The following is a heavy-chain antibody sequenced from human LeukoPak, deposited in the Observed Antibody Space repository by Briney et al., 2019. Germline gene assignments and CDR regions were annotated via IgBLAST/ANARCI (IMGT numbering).Heavy chain of an antibody. D-gene: IGHD6-6*01. CDR1: GFSFGSNA. V-gene: IGHV3-33*01. J-gene: IGHJ4*02. Sequence: GGSLRLSCAASGFSFGSNAMHWVRQVPGKGLKWLAIIWYDGSNKYYADSVKGRFTISRDNSKNTVYLQMNSLRVEDTAVYYCARGGLSARPDYWGQGALVTVSS. CDR3: ARGGLSARPDY. CDR2: IWYDGSNK.